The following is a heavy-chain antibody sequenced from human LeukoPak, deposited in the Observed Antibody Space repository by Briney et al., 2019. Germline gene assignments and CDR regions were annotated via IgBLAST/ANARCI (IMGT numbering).Heavy chain of an antibody. CDR2: IYPGDSDT. D-gene: IGHD5-24*01. CDR1: GYSFTSYW. J-gene: IGHJ3*02. V-gene: IGHV5-51*01. CDR3: ASSLGEMATATDAFDI. Sequence: GESLKISCKGSGYSFTSYWIGWVRQMPGKGLEWMGIIYPGDSDTRYSPSFQGQVTISADKSISTAYLQWSSLKASDTAMYYCASSLGEMATATDAFDIWGQGTMVTVSS.